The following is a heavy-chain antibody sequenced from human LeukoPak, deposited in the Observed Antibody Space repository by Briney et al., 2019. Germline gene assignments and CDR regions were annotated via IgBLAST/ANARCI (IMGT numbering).Heavy chain of an antibody. CDR3: ARVSRGEAARPFYYYYYMDV. CDR1: GGTFSSYA. J-gene: IGHJ6*03. D-gene: IGHD6-6*01. CDR2: IIPIFGTA. Sequence: SVTVSCKASGGTFSSYAISWVRQAPGQGLEWMGGIIPIFGTANYAQKFQGRVTITADKSTSTAYMELSSLRSEDTAVYYCARVSRGEAARPFYYYYYMDVWGKGTTVTVSS. V-gene: IGHV1-69*06.